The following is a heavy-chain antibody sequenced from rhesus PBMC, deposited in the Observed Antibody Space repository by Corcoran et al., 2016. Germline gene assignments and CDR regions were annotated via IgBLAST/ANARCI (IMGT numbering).Heavy chain of an antibody. CDR2: IGGRSRSN. Sequence: QVQLEESGPGLVKPSETLSLTCAVSGGSISGYYWNWIRQPPGKGLGGIGYIGGRSRSNEHNPSLKRRVTISKDASKNQLSLRVSSVTAADTAVYDCARGVTVDFDYWGQGVLVTVSS. CDR1: GGSISGYY. V-gene: IGHV4S5*01. D-gene: IGHD5-42*01. J-gene: IGHJ4*01. CDR3: ARGVTVDFDY.